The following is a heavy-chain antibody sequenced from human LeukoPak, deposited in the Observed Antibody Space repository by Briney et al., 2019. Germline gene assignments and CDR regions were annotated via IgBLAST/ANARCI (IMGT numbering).Heavy chain of an antibody. CDR3: AKGGDGKIPFDN. CDR1: GFTFSSYG. D-gene: IGHD5-24*01. J-gene: IGHJ4*02. Sequence: GGSLRLSCAASGFTFSSYGMHWVRQAPGKGLEWVAFIRYDGSNKYYADSVRGRFTVSRDDSENTLYLQMNSLKTEDTAVYYCAKGGDGKIPFDNWGQGTLVTVSS. CDR2: IRYDGSNK. V-gene: IGHV3-30*02.